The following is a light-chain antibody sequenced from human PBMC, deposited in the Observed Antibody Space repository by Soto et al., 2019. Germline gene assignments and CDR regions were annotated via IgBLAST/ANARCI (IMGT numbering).Light chain of an antibody. J-gene: IGKJ4*01. V-gene: IGKV3-11*02. CDR2: DTS. CDR1: QSISTY. Sequence: EIVLTQSPATLSLSPGERAILSCRASQSISTYLAWYQQKPGQTPRLLIYDTSNRATGVPARFSGSGSGRDFTLTISSLEPEDFAIYYCQQRSDWPLTFGGGTKVEIK. CDR3: QQRSDWPLT.